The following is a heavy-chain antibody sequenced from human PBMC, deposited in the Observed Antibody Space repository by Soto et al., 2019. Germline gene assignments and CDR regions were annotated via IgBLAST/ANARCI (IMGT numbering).Heavy chain of an antibody. J-gene: IGHJ5*02. CDR1: GGSITNNY. D-gene: IGHD1-1*01. CDR2: SYYSGST. CDR3: ERRQNWNNLFDT. V-gene: IGHV4-59*08. Sequence: SETLSLSCTVSGGSITNNYWRWIRQYTGKVLEWIGCSYYSGSTSYNPSLRSRVTISIDTSKTQFSLRLRSVTAADTAVYYCERRQNWNNLFDTWGQVTLVTGS.